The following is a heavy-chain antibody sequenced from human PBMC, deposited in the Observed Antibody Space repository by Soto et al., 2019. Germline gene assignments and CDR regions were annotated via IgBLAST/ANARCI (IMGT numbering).Heavy chain of an antibody. CDR1: GGSVSSGSYY. Sequence: QVQLQESGPGLVKPSETLSLTCTVSGGSVSSGSYYWSWIRQPPGKGLEWIGYIYYSGSTNYNPSLKSRGTISVDTSKNQFSLKLSSVTAADTAVYSCARGIEGWYQGRYYYGMDVWGQGTTVTVSS. CDR3: ARGIEGWYQGRYYYGMDV. J-gene: IGHJ6*02. CDR2: IYYSGST. V-gene: IGHV4-61*01. D-gene: IGHD6-19*01.